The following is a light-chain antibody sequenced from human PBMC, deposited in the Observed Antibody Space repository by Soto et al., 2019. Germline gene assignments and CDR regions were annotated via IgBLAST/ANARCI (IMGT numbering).Light chain of an antibody. J-gene: IGLJ2*01. CDR3: NSYTNSSAVV. Sequence: QSALNQPASVSGSPGQSITISCAGTRDDIGAYDYVSWYQQHPGNAPKLLVYEVTNRPSGVSDRFSGSKSGNTASLTISGLQAEDEADYYCNSYTNSSAVVFGGGTKVTVL. V-gene: IGLV2-14*01. CDR2: EVT. CDR1: RDDIGAYDY.